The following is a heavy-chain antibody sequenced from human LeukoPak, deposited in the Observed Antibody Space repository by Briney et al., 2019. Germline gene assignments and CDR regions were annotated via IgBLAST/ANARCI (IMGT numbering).Heavy chain of an antibody. D-gene: IGHD1-26*01. J-gene: IGHJ4*02. CDR1: GGYISSYY. V-gene: IGHV4-59*01. CDR2: IYYSGST. CDR3: ARGIVGATHDY. Sequence: SETLSLTCTVSGGYISSYYWSWIRQHPGKGLEWIGYIYYSGSTNYNPSLKSRVTISVDTSKHQFSLKLSSVTAADTAVYYCARGIVGATHDYWGQGTLVTVSS.